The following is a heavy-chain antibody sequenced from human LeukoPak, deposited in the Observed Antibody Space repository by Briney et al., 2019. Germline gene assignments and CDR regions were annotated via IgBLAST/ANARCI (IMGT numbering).Heavy chain of an antibody. D-gene: IGHD2-2*01. CDR2: IRSKAYGGTT. J-gene: IGHJ4*02. CDR3: TPLYCSSTSCHGNYFDY. CDR1: GFTFGDYA. Sequence: GGSLRLSCTASGFTFGDYAMSWVRQAPGKGLEWVGFIRSKAYGGTTEYAASVKGRFTISRDDSKSIAYLQMNSLKTEDTAVYYCTPLYCSSTSCHGNYFDYWGQGTLVTVSS. V-gene: IGHV3-49*04.